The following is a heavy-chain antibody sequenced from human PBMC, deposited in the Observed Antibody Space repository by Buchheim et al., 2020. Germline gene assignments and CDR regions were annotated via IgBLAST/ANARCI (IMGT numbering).Heavy chain of an antibody. J-gene: IGHJ4*02. D-gene: IGHD5-12*01. Sequence: QVQLVESGGGVVQPGRSLRLSCAASGFTFSSYAMHWVRQAPGKGLEWVAVISYDGSNKYYADSVKGRFTISRDNSKNTLYLQMNSLRAEDTAVYYCARDFSVGYSGYDLVYWGQGTL. V-gene: IGHV3-30-3*01. CDR2: ISYDGSNK. CDR3: ARDFSVGYSGYDLVY. CDR1: GFTFSSYA.